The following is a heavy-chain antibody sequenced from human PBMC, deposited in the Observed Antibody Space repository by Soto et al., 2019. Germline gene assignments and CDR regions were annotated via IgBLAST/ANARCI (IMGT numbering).Heavy chain of an antibody. CDR1: GFTFSSYW. V-gene: IGHV3-74*01. Sequence: EVQLVESGGGLVQPGGSVRLSCAASGFTFSSYWMHWVRQAPGKGLMWVSCIHNDGSTTRYADSVKGRFTISRDNAKNTLYLQMSSLRCEDTAVYYCARDNWNSYWGQGTLVTVSS. CDR2: IHNDGSTT. CDR3: ARDNWNSY. D-gene: IGHD1-7*01. J-gene: IGHJ4*01.